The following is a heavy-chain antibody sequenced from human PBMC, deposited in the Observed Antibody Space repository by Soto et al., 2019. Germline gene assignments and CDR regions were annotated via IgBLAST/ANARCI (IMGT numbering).Heavy chain of an antibody. J-gene: IGHJ6*02. CDR2: ISNDGTSI. V-gene: IGHV3-74*01. Sequence: PGGSLRLSCAASGFTFSSYWMHWVRQAPGKGLVWVSRISNDGTSIDYADSVKGRFTISRDNAKSTLYLQMSGLRAEDTAVYYSEREADRHYGMDVWGQGTTVTVSS. CDR1: GFTFSSYW. CDR3: EREADRHYGMDV.